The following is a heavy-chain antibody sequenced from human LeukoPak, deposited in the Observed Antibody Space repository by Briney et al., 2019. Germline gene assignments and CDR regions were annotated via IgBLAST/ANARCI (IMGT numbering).Heavy chain of an antibody. J-gene: IGHJ6*02. CDR1: GFPFSSYA. CDR2: ISDSGGST. D-gene: IGHD2-15*01. CDR3: VRRYSFGPYGMDV. V-gene: IGHV3-64D*09. Sequence: GGSLRLPCSASGFPFSSYAMHWVRQAPGKGLEYVSAISDSGGSTYYADSVKGRFTISRDNSKNTLYLQMSSLRAEDTAVYFCVRRYSFGPYGMDVWGQGTTVTVSS.